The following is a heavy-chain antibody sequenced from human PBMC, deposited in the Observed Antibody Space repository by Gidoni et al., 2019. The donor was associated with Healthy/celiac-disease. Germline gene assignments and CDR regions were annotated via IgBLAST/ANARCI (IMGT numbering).Heavy chain of an antibody. J-gene: IGHJ4*02. V-gene: IGHV2-5*01. CDR2: IYWNDDK. D-gene: IGHD2-15*01. CDR3: AHSRGSCHFDY. Sequence: QITLKESGPTLVKPTQTLTLTCTFSGFSLSTSGVGVGWILQPPGKALEWLALIYWNDDKRYSPSLKSRLTITKDTSKTQVVLTMTNMDPVDTATYYCAHSRGSCHFDYWGQGTLVTVSS. CDR1: GFSLSTSGVG.